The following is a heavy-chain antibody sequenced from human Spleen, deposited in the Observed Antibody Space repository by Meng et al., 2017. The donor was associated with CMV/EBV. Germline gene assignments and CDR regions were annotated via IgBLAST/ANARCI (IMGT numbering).Heavy chain of an antibody. CDR1: DGSISSNSYY. CDR3: ARQWAADGFQDP. V-gene: IGHV4-39*01. J-gene: IGHJ5*02. CDR2: IYYRGST. Sequence: GSLSLTCSVSDGSISSNSYYWGWIRQPPGKGLEWIGSIYYRGSTYYSPSLESRVTISVDTSKNQFSLKLSSVTAADTAVYYCARQWAADGFQDPWGQGTLVTVSS. D-gene: IGHD6-13*01.